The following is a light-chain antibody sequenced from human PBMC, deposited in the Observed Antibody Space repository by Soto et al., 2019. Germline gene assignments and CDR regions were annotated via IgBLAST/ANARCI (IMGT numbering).Light chain of an antibody. Sequence: EIVMTQSPATLSVSPGERATISCRASQSVSSNLAWYQQKPGQAPRLLIYGASTSATDIPGRFSGSGSGTEFTLTISSLQSEDFAVYYCQQYNNWPLFTFGPGTKVDIK. CDR1: QSVSSN. CDR3: QQYNNWPLFT. J-gene: IGKJ3*01. CDR2: GAS. V-gene: IGKV3-15*01.